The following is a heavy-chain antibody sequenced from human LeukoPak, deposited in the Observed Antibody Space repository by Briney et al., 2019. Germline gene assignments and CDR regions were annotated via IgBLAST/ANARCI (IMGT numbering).Heavy chain of an antibody. Sequence: APXKVSCKASGGTFISYAISWVRQAPGQGLEWMGGIIPIFGTANYAQKFQGRVTITTDESTSTAYMELSSLRSEDTAVYYCARDGTNYYFDYWGQGTLVTVSS. D-gene: IGHD1-1*01. CDR2: IIPIFGTA. V-gene: IGHV1-69*05. CDR3: ARDGTNYYFDY. J-gene: IGHJ4*02. CDR1: GGTFISYA.